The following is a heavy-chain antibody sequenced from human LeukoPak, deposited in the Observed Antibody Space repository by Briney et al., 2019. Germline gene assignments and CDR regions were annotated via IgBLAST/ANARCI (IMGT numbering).Heavy chain of an antibody. D-gene: IGHD2-15*01. Sequence: PSETLSLTCTVSGGSISSGGYFWSWIRQHPGKGLEWIGYIYYSGSTYYHPSLKSRVTISVDTSKNQFSLKLSSVTAADTAVYYCARDSPAAYYYGMDVWGQGTTVTVSS. V-gene: IGHV4-31*03. CDR3: ARDSPAAYYYGMDV. CDR1: GGSISSGGYF. CDR2: IYYSGST. J-gene: IGHJ6*02.